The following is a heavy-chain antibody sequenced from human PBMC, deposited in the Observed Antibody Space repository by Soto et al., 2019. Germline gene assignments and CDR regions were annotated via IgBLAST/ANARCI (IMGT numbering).Heavy chain of an antibody. V-gene: IGHV3-30*18. CDR1: GFTFGNYG. J-gene: IGHJ6*03. CDR2: ISYDGGDR. D-gene: IGHD6-6*01. CDR3: AEDRQNRAYYYYMDV. Sequence: GGSLRLSCAGSGFTFGNYGMHWLRQAPGKGLEWLTVISYDGGDRYYADSVKGRFAISRDNSKNTLYLQMNSLRAEDTAVYYCAEDRQNRAYYYYMDVWGKGTTVTVSS.